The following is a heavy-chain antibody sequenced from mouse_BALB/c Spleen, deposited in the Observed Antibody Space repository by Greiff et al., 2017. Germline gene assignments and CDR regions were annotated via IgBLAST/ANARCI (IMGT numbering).Heavy chain of an antibody. CDR1: GFTFSSYS. CDR3: ARPHGFAYAMDY. D-gene: IGHD1-2*01. Sequence: EVKLVESGGGLVQPGGSLKLSCAASGFTFSSYSMSWVRQTPEKRLEWVAYISNGGGSTYYPDTVKGRFTISRDNAKNTLYLQMSSLKSEDTAMYYCARPHGFAYAMDYWGQVTSVTVSS. J-gene: IGHJ4*01. CDR2: ISNGGGST. V-gene: IGHV5-12-2*01.